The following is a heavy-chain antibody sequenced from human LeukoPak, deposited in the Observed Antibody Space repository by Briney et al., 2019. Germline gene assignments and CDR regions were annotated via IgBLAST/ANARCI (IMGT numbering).Heavy chain of an antibody. J-gene: IGHJ4*02. D-gene: IGHD3-10*01. CDR1: GFTFTNAW. Sequence: PGGSLRLSCAASGFTFTNAWMTWVRQAPGKGLEWVGRIKSKGDRETTDYAAPVKGRFFMSRDDSRATVFLQMYSLNADDTAVYYCATDLGLTMIRGVIVQWGLGALATVSS. V-gene: IGHV3-15*01. CDR2: IKSKGDRETT. CDR3: ATDLGLTMIRGVIVQ.